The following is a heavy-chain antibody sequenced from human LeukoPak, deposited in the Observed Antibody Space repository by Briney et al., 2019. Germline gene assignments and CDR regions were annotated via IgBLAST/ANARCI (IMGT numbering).Heavy chain of an antibody. CDR1: GFTFSSYG. J-gene: IGHJ3*02. CDR2: IRSKAYGGTT. CDR3: TRDLGYYDPDAFDI. Sequence: GGSLRLSCAASGFTFSSYGMSWVRQAPGKGLEWVGFIRSKAYGGTTEYAASVKGRFTISRDDSKSIAYLQMNSLKTEDTAVYYCTRDLGYYDPDAFDIWGQGTMVTVSS. V-gene: IGHV3-49*04. D-gene: IGHD3-22*01.